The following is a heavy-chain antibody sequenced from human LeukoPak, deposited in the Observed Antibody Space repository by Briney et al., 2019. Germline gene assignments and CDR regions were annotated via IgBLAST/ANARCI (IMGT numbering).Heavy chain of an antibody. CDR1: GGSFSDYY. D-gene: IGHD6-6*01. V-gene: IGHV4-34*01. CDR3: ARGFGEYSSSSNDY. Sequence: SETLSLTCAVYGGSFSDYYWSWIRQPPGKGLEWIGEINHSGSTNYNPSLKSRVTISVDTSKNQFSLKLSSVTAADTAVYYCARGFGEYSSSSNDYWGQGTLVTVSS. J-gene: IGHJ4*02. CDR2: INHSGST.